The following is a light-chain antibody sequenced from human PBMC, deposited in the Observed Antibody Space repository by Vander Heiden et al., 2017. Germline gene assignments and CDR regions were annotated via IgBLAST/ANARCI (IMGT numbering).Light chain of an antibody. CDR1: QSISSY. CDR2: AAS. J-gene: IGKJ3*01. CDR3: QQSYSTPIT. V-gene: IGKV1-39*01. Sequence: DIQMTQSPSSLSASVVARVTITCRASQSISSYLNWYQQKPGKAPKLLIYAASSLQSGVPARFSGSGSGTDFTLTISSLQPEDFATYYCQQSYSTPITFGPGTKVDIK.